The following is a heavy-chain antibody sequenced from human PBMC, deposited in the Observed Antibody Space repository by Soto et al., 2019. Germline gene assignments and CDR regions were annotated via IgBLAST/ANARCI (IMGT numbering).Heavy chain of an antibody. CDR1: GGTFSSNA. D-gene: IGHD2-15*01. CDR3: PSGRCHSCTYDY. CDR2: IIPILGTA. V-gene: IGHV1-69*01. J-gene: IGHJ4*02. Sequence: QVQLVQSGTEVQKPGSSVKVSCKASGGTFSSNAINWVRQAPGQGLEWMGGIIPILGTADYAQKFQGRVTFTADESTRTAYMELSSLRSDDTAVYYCPSGRCHSCTYDYWGQGTLVTVSS.